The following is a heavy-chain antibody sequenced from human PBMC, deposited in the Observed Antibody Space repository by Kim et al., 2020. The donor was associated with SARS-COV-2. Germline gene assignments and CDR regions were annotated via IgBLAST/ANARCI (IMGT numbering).Heavy chain of an antibody. CDR1: GYTFTSYD. CDR2: MNPNSGNT. CDR3: ARRGRPRITILGVVVYGMDV. J-gene: IGHJ6*02. D-gene: IGHD3-3*01. Sequence: ASVKVSCKASGYTFTSYDINWVRQATGQGLEWMGWMNPNSGNTGYAQKFQGRVTMTRNTSISTAYMELSSLRSEDTAVYYCARRGRPRITILGVVVYGMDVGGQGTPVTVSS. V-gene: IGHV1-8*01.